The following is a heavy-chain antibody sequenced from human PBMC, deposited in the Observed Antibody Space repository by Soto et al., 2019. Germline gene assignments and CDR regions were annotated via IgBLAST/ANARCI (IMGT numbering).Heavy chain of an antibody. D-gene: IGHD6-19*01. CDR3: AKRGGSGSTGRYVDY. CDR2: ISGSGGST. CDR1: GFTFSSYT. V-gene: IGHV3-23*01. J-gene: IGHJ4*02. Sequence: EVQLLESGGGLVQPGGSLRLSCAASGFTFSSYTMRWVRQAPGKGLEWVSSISGSGGSTYYADSVKGRFTISRDNSKNTLYLQMNSLRVEDTALYYCAKRGGSGSTGRYVDYWGQGTLVTVSS.